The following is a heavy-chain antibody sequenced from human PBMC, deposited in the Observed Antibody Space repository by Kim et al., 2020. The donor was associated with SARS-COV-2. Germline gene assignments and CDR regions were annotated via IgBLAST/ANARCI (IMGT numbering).Heavy chain of an antibody. V-gene: IGHV7-4-1*02. CDR1: GYTFTRYA. J-gene: IGHJ4*02. CDR2: INTNTGNP. Sequence: ASVKVSCKASGYTFTRYAINWVRQAPGQGLEWMGWINTNTGNPTFAQGFTGRFVFSLDTSANTAFLQISSLKAEDTAVYYCARDPSAAFDSWGQGTLVTV. CDR3: ARDPSAAFDS. D-gene: IGHD2-15*01.